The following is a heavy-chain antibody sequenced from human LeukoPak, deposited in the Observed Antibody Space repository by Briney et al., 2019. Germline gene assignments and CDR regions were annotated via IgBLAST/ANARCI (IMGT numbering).Heavy chain of an antibody. CDR3: AKDRAVGAAAGQFDY. D-gene: IGHD6-13*01. J-gene: IGHJ4*02. V-gene: IGHV3-30*18. CDR2: ISYDGSNK. CDR1: GFTFSSYG. Sequence: GGSLRLSCAASGFTFSSYGMHWVRQAPGKGLEWVAVISYDGSNKYYADSVKGRFTISRDNSKNTLYLQMNSLRAEDTAVYYCAKDRAVGAAAGQFDYWGQGTLVTVSS.